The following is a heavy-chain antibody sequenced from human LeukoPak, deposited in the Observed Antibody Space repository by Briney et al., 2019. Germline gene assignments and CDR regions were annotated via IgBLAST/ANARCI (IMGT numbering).Heavy chain of an antibody. CDR2: IYYSGST. J-gene: IGHJ2*01. CDR3: ARNPWYFDV. V-gene: IGHV4-59*01. CDR1: GGSTSNYY. Sequence: SSETLSLTCTVSGGSTSNYYWSWIRQSPGKGLEWIAYIYYSGSTTYNPSLKSRVTISVDTSKNHFSLKLTSVTAADTAVYYCARNPWYFDVWGRGTLVTVSS.